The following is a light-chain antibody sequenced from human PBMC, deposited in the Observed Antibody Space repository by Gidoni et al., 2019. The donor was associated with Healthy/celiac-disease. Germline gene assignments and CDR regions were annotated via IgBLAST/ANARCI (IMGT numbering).Light chain of an antibody. CDR2: WAS. V-gene: IGKV4-1*01. CDR3: QQYYITPYT. Sequence: DIVMTQSPASLAVSLGERATINCKSSQSVFYSTNNKNYLTWYQHKPGQPPKLLIYWASTRESGVPDRFSGSGSGTDFTLTISSLQAEDVAVYYCQQYYITPYTFXQXTKLXIK. CDR1: QSVFYSTNNKNY. J-gene: IGKJ2*01.